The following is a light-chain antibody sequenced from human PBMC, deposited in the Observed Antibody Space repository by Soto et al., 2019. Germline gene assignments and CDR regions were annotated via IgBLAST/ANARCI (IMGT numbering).Light chain of an antibody. J-gene: IGLJ2*01. CDR1: SSDVAAYNY. CDR2: DVS. Sequence: QSALTQPRSVSGSPGQSVTISCTGTSSDVAAYNYVSWYQQHPGKAPKLLICDVSRRPLGVPDRFSGSKSGNTASLTISGLQAEDEADYYCCSYAGSYTYVVFGGGTKLTVL. CDR3: CSYAGSYTYVV. V-gene: IGLV2-11*01.